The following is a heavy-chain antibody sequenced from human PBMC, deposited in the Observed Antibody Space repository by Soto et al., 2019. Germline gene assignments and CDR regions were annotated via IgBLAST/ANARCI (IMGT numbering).Heavy chain of an antibody. CDR3: ARDSLAVAGTDYYYYGMDV. CDR2: ISAYNGNT. J-gene: IGHJ6*02. V-gene: IGHV1-18*01. Sequence: ASVKVSCKASGYTFTSYGISWVRQAPGQGLEWMGWISAYNGNTNYAQKLQGRVTMTTDTSTSTAYMELRSLRSDDTAVYYCARDSLAVAGTDYYYYGMDVWGQGTTVTVSS. CDR1: GYTFTSYG. D-gene: IGHD6-19*01.